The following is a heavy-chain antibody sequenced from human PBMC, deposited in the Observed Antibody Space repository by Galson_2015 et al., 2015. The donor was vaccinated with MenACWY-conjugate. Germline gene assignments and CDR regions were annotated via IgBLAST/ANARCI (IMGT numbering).Heavy chain of an antibody. CDR3: ARVGYCSSPTCYLAFFDY. Sequence: QSGAEVKEPGASVKVSCKASGYTFTSYHMHWVRQAPGQGLEWMGIINPSDGSTSYAQKFQGRVTMTRDTPTSTVYMELSSLRSEDTAVYYCARVGYCSSPTCYLAFFDYWGQGTLVTVSS. V-gene: IGHV1-46*01. J-gene: IGHJ4*02. CDR1: GYTFTSYH. D-gene: IGHD2-2*01. CDR2: INPSDGST.